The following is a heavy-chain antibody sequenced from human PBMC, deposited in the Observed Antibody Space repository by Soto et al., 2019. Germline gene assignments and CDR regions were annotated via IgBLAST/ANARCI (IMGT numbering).Heavy chain of an antibody. Sequence: EVQLVESGGGLVKPGGSLRLSCAASGFTFSSYSMNWVRQAPGKGLEWVSSISSSSSYIYYADSVKGRFTISRNNGKHALYLQMNSLRAEDTAVYYCARETMDQWSLIDYWGQGTLVTVSS. J-gene: IGHJ4*02. CDR2: ISSSSSYI. CDR1: GFTFSSYS. D-gene: IGHD2-15*01. CDR3: ARETMDQWSLIDY. V-gene: IGHV3-21*01.